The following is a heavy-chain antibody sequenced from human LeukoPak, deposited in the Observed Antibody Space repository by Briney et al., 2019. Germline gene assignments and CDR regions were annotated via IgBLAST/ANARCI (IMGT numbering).Heavy chain of an antibody. CDR2: ISSNGGST. Sequence: GGSLRLSCAASGFTFSSFSMHWVRQAPGKGLESVSAISSNGGSTYYANSVKGRFTISRDNSKNTLYLQMGSLRAEDMAVYYCAREYYGGYVDYWGQGTLVAVSS. CDR1: GFTFSSFS. D-gene: IGHD3-10*01. CDR3: AREYYGGYVDY. V-gene: IGHV3-64*01. J-gene: IGHJ4*02.